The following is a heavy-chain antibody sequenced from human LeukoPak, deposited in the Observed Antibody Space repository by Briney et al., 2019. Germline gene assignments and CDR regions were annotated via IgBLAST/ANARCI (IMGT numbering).Heavy chain of an antibody. CDR3: ARESFRALAGYLDY. D-gene: IGHD6-19*01. CDR1: GFTFSHHA. J-gene: IGHJ4*02. CDR2: ISGSGDTT. V-gene: IGHV3-23*01. Sequence: PGGSLGLSCAASGFTFSHHAMTWVRQAPGKGLEWVSGISGSGDTTYYADSEKGRFTISRDNSRNTVYLQMNSLRAEDTAVYFCARESFRALAGYLDYWGQGSLVTVSS.